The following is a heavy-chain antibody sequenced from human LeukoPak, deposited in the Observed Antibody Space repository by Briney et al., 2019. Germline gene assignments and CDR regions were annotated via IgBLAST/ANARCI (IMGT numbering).Heavy chain of an antibody. D-gene: IGHD2-15*01. CDR1: GGTFSSYA. CDR3: ASELDCSGGSCYGY. Sequence: SVKVSCKASGGTFSSYAISWVRQAPGQGLEWMGEIIPIFGTANYAQKFQGRVTITTDESTSTAYMELSSLRSEDTAVYYCASELDCSGGSCYGYWGQGTLVTVSS. CDR2: IIPIFGTA. V-gene: IGHV1-69*05. J-gene: IGHJ4*02.